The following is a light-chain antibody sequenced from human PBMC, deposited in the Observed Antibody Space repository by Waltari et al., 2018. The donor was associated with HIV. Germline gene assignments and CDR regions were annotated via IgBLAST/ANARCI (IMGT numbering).Light chain of an antibody. J-gene: IGLJ1*01. CDR1: SSHIGSNA. CDR2: YDD. Sequence: QSVLTQPPSVSEAPRQRVTISCSGSSSHIGSNAVNWYQQVPGQPPKLLIYYDDLLSSGVSDRFSGSKSGTSASLAIRGLQSEDEADYYCAAWDDSLNGYVFGSGTKVTVL. V-gene: IGLV1-36*01. CDR3: AAWDDSLNGYV.